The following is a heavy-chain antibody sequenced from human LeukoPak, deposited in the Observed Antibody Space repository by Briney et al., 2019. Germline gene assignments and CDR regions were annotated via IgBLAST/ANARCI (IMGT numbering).Heavy chain of an antibody. Sequence: PSETLSLTCTVSGGSISSYYWSWIRQPPGKGLEWIGYIYYSGSTNYNPSLKSRVTISVDTSKNQFSLKPSSVTAADTAVYYCARGSSMVRGTTGWFDPRGQGTLVTVSS. D-gene: IGHD3-10*01. CDR1: GGSISSYY. CDR2: IYYSGST. J-gene: IGHJ5*02. V-gene: IGHV4-59*01. CDR3: ARGSSMVRGTTGWFDP.